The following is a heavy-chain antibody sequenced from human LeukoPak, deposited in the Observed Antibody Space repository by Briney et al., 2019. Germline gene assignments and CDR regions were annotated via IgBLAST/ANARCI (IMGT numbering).Heavy chain of an antibody. CDR1: GFTFSSYW. CDR2: INGDGRNI. CDR3: APDYDFWGGDYYYYYYMDV. Sequence: GGSLRLSCVASGFTFSSYWMHWVRQDPRKGLVWVSRINGDGRNINYADSVRGRFTISRDNAKNTLYLQMNSLRAEDTAVYYCAPDYDFWGGDYYYYYYMDVWGKGTTVTVSS. D-gene: IGHD3-3*01. J-gene: IGHJ6*03. V-gene: IGHV3-74*01.